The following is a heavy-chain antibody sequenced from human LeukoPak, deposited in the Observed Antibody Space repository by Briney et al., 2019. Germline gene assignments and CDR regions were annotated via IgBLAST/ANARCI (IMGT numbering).Heavy chain of an antibody. CDR2: IYTSGST. CDR1: GGSISSYY. Sequence: PSETLSLTCTVSGGSISSYYWSWIRQPAGKGLEWIGRIYTSGSTNYNPSLKSRVTISVDTSKNQFSLNLTSVTAADTAVYYCARHLNYYYYYYMDVWGTGTTVTVSS. J-gene: IGHJ6*03. V-gene: IGHV4-4*07. CDR3: ARHLNYYYYYYMDV.